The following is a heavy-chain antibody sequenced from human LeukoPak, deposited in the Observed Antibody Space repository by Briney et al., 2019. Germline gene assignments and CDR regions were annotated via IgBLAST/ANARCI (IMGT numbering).Heavy chain of an antibody. D-gene: IGHD2-21*02. CDR3: ARGHRLGVVTAILNY. CDR2: IYYSGST. CDR1: GGSISSYY. Sequence: SETLSLTCTVSGGSISSYYWSWIRQPPGKGLEWIGYIYYSGSTNYNPSLKSRVTISVDTSKNQFSLKLSSVTAADTAVYYCARGHRLGVVTAILNYWGQGTLVTVSS. V-gene: IGHV4-59*12. J-gene: IGHJ4*02.